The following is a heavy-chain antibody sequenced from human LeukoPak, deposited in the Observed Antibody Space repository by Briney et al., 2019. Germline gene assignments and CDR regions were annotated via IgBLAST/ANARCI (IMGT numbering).Heavy chain of an antibody. J-gene: IGHJ5*02. CDR2: ISGSGGST. Sequence: GGSLRLSCVASGFTFSSYAMSWVRQAPGKGLEWVSAISGSGGSTYFADSVKGRFTISRDNSKNTLYLQMNSLRVEDTAVYYCAKEDNCSGGSCYSRNWFDPWGQGTLVTVSS. CDR3: AKEDNCSGGSCYSRNWFDP. D-gene: IGHD2-15*01. V-gene: IGHV3-23*01. CDR1: GFTFSSYA.